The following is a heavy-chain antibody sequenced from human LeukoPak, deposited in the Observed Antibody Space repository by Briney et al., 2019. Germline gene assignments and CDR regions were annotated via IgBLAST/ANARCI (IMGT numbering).Heavy chain of an antibody. J-gene: IGHJ4*02. Sequence: SETLSLTCIVSGGSINSGGYYWSWIRQDPGKGLEWIGHIYFSDRTQYNPSLQSRVAISEDTSKNQFSLDLTSVTAADTAVYYCARGVPSPHAVEGATSFDSWGQGTQVTVSS. CDR3: ARGVPSPHAVEGATSFDS. CDR1: GGSINSGGYY. V-gene: IGHV4-31*03. D-gene: IGHD2-2*01. CDR2: IYFSDRT.